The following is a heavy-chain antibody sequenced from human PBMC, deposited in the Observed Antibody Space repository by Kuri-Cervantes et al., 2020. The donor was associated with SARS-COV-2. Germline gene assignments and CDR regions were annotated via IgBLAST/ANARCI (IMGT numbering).Heavy chain of an antibody. CDR3: ARGKGAGPADY. D-gene: IGHD6-19*01. Sequence: SVKVSCKASGGTFSSYAISWVRQAPEQGLEWMGGIIPNSGGTNYAQKFQGRLTIKTDKSTTTVYMEVSSLKSEDTAVYYCARGKGAGPADYWGQGTLVTVSS. CDR1: GGTFSSYA. V-gene: IGHV1-69*10. J-gene: IGHJ4*02. CDR2: IIPNSGGT.